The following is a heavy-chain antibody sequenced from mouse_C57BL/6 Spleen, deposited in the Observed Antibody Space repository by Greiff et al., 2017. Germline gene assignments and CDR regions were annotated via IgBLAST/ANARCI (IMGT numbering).Heavy chain of an antibody. V-gene: IGHV1-82*01. CDR1: GYAFSSSW. J-gene: IGHJ1*03. Sequence: QVQLQQSGPELVKPGASVKISCKASGYAFSSSWMNWVKQRPGKGLEWIGRIYPGDGDTNYNGKFKGKATLTADKSSSTAYMQLSSLTSEDSAVYFCARSGLRDWYFDVWGTGTTVTVSS. D-gene: IGHD2-2*01. CDR2: IYPGDGDT. CDR3: ARSGLRDWYFDV.